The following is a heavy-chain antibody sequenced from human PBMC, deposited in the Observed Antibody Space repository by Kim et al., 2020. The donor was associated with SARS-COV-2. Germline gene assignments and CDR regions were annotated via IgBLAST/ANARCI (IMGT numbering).Heavy chain of an antibody. CDR2: ISSSSSYT. V-gene: IGHV3-11*06. CDR3: AKATITMIPYSFDY. J-gene: IGHJ4*02. CDR1: GFTFSDYY. Sequence: GGSLRLSCAASGFTFSDYYMSWIRQAPGKGLEWVSYISSSSSYTKYADSVKGRFTISRDNAKNSLYLQMNSLRAEDTAEYYCAKATITMIPYSFDYWGQRTLVTDAS. D-gene: IGHD3-22*01.